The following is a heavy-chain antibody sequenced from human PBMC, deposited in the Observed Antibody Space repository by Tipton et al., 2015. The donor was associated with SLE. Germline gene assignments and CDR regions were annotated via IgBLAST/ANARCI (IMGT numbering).Heavy chain of an antibody. V-gene: IGHV4-59*11. J-gene: IGHJ3*02. CDR2: IYYSGST. CDR3: ARMSSGWSVGAFDI. CDR1: GGSISSHF. Sequence: TLSLTCTVSGGSISSHFWSWIRQPPGKGLEWIGYIYYSGSTYYNPSLKSRVTISVDTSKNQFSLKLSSVTAADTAVYYCARMSSGWSVGAFDIWGQGRMVTVSS. D-gene: IGHD6-13*01.